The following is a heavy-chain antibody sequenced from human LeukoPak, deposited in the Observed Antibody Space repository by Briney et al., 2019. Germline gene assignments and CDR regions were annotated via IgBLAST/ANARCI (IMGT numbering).Heavy chain of an antibody. D-gene: IGHD1-26*01. CDR3: AKERASGSYPLANDY. CDR1: GFTFSSYA. CDR2: ISGSGGST. V-gene: IGHV3-23*01. Sequence: GGSLRLSCAASGFTFSSYAMSWVRQAPGKGLKWVSAISGSGGSTYYADSVKGRFTISRDNSKNTLYLQMNSLRAEDTAVYYCAKERASGSYPLANDYWGRGTLVTVSS. J-gene: IGHJ4*02.